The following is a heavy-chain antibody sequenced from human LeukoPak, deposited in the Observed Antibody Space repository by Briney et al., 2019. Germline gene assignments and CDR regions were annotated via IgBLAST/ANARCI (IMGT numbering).Heavy chain of an antibody. CDR1: GFAFNNYG. CDR2: ISGSGDTT. V-gene: IGHV3-23*01. J-gene: IGHJ4*02. CDR3: VKDRDAYHDIMIGYSSEDY. D-gene: IGHD3-9*01. Sequence: PGGSLRLSCAASGFAFNNYGMSWVRQAPGKGLEWVSFISGSGDTTYYADSVKGRFTISRGDSKNTLHLQMNSLRVEDTAVYYCVKDRDAYHDIMIGYSSEDYWGQGTLVTVSS.